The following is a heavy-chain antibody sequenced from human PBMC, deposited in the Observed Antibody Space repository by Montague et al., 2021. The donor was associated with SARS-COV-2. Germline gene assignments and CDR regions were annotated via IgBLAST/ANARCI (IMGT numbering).Heavy chain of an antibody. CDR2: ISYDGSNK. J-gene: IGHJ6*02. V-gene: IGHV3-30*04. D-gene: IGHD2-2*01. CDR3: ARYYCSSTSCPSRGMDV. CDR1: GFTFSSYA. Sequence: SLRLSCAASGFTFSSYAMHWVRQAPGKGLEWVAVISYDGSNKYYADSVKGRFTISRDNSKNTLYLQMNRLRAEDTAVYHCARYYCSSTSCPSRGMDVWGQGTTVTVSS.